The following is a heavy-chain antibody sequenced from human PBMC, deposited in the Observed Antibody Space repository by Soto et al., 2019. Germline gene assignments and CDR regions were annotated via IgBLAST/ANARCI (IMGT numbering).Heavy chain of an antibody. CDR2: MNPNSGNT. Sequence: ASVKVSCKASGYAFTSYDINWVRQATGQGLEWMGWMNPNSGNTGYAQKFQGRVTMTRNTSISTAYMELSSLRSEDTAVYYCARPYYDYVWGSYRPDDFDIWGKGTIVTVS. CDR3: ARPYYDYVWGSYRPDDFDI. J-gene: IGHJ3*02. CDR1: GYAFTSYD. V-gene: IGHV1-8*01. D-gene: IGHD3-16*02.